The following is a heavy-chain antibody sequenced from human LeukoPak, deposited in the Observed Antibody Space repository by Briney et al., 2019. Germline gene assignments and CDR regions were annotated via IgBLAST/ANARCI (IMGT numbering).Heavy chain of an antibody. Sequence: SETLSLTCAVYGGSFSGYYWSWIRQPPGKGLEWIGEINHSGSTNYNPSLKSRVTISVDTSKNQFSLKLSSVTAADTAAYYCARAGVVVTAGFDYWGQGTLVTVSS. CDR3: ARAGVVVTAGFDY. V-gene: IGHV4-34*01. J-gene: IGHJ4*02. CDR1: GGSFSGYY. CDR2: INHSGST. D-gene: IGHD2-21*02.